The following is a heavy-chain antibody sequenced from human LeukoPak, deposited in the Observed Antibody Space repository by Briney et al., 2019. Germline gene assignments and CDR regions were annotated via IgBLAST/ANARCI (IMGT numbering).Heavy chain of an antibody. J-gene: IGHJ4*02. CDR3: ARESSSGPSRYFDY. V-gene: IGHV3-30*03. CDR2: ISYDGSNK. Sequence: PGGSLRLSCAASGFTFSSYGMHWVRQAPGKGLEWVAVISYDGSNKYYADSVKGRFTISRDNSKNTLYLQMNSLRAEDTAVYYCARESSSGPSRYFDYWGQGTLVTVSS. D-gene: IGHD3-22*01. CDR1: GFTFSSYG.